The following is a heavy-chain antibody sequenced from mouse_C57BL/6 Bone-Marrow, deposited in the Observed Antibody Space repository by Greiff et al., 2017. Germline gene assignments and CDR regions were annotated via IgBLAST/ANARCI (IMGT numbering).Heavy chain of an antibody. CDR3: ARHERYYDYEGYFDY. CDR2: FYPGSGSI. D-gene: IGHD2-4*01. J-gene: IGHJ2*01. V-gene: IGHV1-62-2*01. Sequence: VKPGASVKLSCKASGYIFTEYTIHWVKQRSGQGLEWIGWFYPGSGSIKYNERFKDKATLTADKSSNTVYMELSRLTSEDSAVYSCARHERYYDYEGYFDYWGQGTTLTVSS. CDR1: GYIFTEYT.